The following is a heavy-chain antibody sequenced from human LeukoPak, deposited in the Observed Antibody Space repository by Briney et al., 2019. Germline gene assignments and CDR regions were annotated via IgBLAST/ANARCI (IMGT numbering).Heavy chain of an antibody. CDR1: GFTFDDYA. CDR3: ARKALGYRLGYGDY. J-gene: IGHJ4*02. V-gene: IGHV3-9*01. D-gene: IGHD5-12*01. CDR2: ISWNSGSI. Sequence: GGSLRLSCAASGFTFDDYAMHWVRQAPGKGLEWVSGISWNSGSIGYADSVKGRFTISRDNAKNSLYLQMNSLRAEDTAVYFCARKALGYRLGYGDYWGQGTLVTVSS.